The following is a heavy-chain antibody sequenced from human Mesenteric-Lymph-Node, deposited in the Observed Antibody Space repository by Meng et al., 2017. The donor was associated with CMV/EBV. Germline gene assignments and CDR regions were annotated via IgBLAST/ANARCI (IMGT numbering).Heavy chain of an antibody. CDR3: ARALLGSGSYRYWYFDL. D-gene: IGHD3-10*01. Sequence: TNSAAWNWIRQYPSRGLGWMGRTYYRSKWYNDHTVSVKSRITINPDTSKNQFSLQLNSVTPEDTAVYYCARALLGSGSYRYWYFDLWGRGTLVTVSS. CDR1: TNSAA. CDR2: TYYRSKWYN. J-gene: IGHJ2*01. V-gene: IGHV6-1*01.